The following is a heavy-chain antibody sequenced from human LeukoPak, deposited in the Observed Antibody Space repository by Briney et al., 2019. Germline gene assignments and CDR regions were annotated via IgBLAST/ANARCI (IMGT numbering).Heavy chain of an antibody. CDR3: ATTAYCGGDCYYYFDY. CDR1: GSTFTGHF. CDR2: FNPNSGGT. Sequence: GASVKVSCKASGSTFTGHFMHWARQAPGQGLEWMGWFNPNSGGTNYAQKFQGRVTMTRGTSISTAYMELGRLRSDDTAIYYCATTAYCGGDCYYYFDYWGQGTLVTVSS. D-gene: IGHD2-21*02. J-gene: IGHJ4*02. V-gene: IGHV1-2*02.